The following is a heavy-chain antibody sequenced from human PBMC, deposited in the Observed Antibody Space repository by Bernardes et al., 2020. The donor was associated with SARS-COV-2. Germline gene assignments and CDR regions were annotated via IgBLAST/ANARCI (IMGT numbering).Heavy chain of an antibody. V-gene: IGHV3-9*01. CDR3: AKEYCGGDCYSLSSYWYFDL. CDR1: GFTFGDYA. Sequence: GGSLRLSCAASGFTFGDYAMHWVRQAPGKGLEWVSGISWNSGSIGYADSVKGRFTISRDNAKNSLYLQMNSLRAEDTALYYCAKEYCGGDCYSLSSYWYFDLWGRGTLVTVSS. CDR2: ISWNSGSI. D-gene: IGHD2-21*02. J-gene: IGHJ2*01.